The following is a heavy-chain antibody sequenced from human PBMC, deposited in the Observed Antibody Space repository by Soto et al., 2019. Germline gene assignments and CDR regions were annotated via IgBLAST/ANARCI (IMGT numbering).Heavy chain of an antibody. CDR1: GFSLYTGGVG. D-gene: IGHD1-1*01. CDR3: AHYTTDTYFDV. CDR2: LYWDDTR. Sequence: QITLKESSPPLVNPTQHLTLTCSFSGFSLYTGGVGVGWIRQPPGKALEWLALLYWDDTRRYNPSLKNTLTIAKDTSENQVVLTVTDMGPVDTGTYFCAHYTTDTYFDVWGKGATVTVSS. J-gene: IGHJ6*04. V-gene: IGHV2-5*02.